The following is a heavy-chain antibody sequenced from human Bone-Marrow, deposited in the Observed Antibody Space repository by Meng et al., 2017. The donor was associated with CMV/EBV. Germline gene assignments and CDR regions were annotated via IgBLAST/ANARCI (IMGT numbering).Heavy chain of an antibody. CDR1: GYTFTSYD. Sequence: ASVKVSCKASGYTFTSYDINWVRRATGQGLEWMGWMNPNSGNTGYAQKFQGRVTMTRDTSISTAYMELGRLRSDDTAVYYCARGLQPPIPGDIWGQGTMVTVSS. CDR3: ARGLQPPIPGDI. V-gene: IGHV1-8*02. J-gene: IGHJ3*02. CDR2: MNPNSGNT. D-gene: IGHD4-11*01.